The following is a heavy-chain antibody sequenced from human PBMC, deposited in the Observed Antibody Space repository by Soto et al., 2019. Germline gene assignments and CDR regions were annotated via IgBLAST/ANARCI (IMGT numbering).Heavy chain of an antibody. Sequence: SETLSLTCTVSGGSISSSSYYWGWIRQPPGKGLEWIGTIYYSGSTYYNPSLKSRVTISVDTSNNQFSLKLSSLTAADTALYYCARHARDYCSSGSCYGSWFDPWGQGTLVTVSS. V-gene: IGHV4-39*01. CDR3: ARHARDYCSSGSCYGSWFDP. CDR2: IYYSGST. D-gene: IGHD2-15*01. J-gene: IGHJ5*02. CDR1: GGSISSSSYY.